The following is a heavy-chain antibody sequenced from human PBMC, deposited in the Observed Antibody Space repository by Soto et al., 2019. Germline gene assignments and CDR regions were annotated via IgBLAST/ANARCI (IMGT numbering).Heavy chain of an antibody. CDR1: GFTFSSYG. J-gene: IGHJ4*02. D-gene: IGHD5-18*01. Sequence: GGSLRLSCAASGFTFSSYGMHWVRQAPGKGLEWVAVISYDGSNKYYADSVKGRFTISRDNSKNTLYLQMNSLRAEDTAVCYCAKGRTVDTAMDPFDYWGQGTLVTVSS. CDR2: ISYDGSNK. CDR3: AKGRTVDTAMDPFDY. V-gene: IGHV3-30*18.